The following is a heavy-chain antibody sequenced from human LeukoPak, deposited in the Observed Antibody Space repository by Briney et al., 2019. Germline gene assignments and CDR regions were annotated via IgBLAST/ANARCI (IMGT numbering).Heavy chain of an antibody. CDR3: ARGERRSPTLFDY. D-gene: IGHD1-26*01. J-gene: IGHJ4*02. CDR2: IYYCGST. Sequence: PSETLSLTCTVSGGSISSSSYYWGWIRQPPGKGLEWIGSIYYCGSTYYKPSLKGRVTISVDMTKNQYSLNLSSVTAADTAVYYCARGERRSPTLFDYWGQGTLVSVSS. V-gene: IGHV4-39*07. CDR1: GGSISSSSYY.